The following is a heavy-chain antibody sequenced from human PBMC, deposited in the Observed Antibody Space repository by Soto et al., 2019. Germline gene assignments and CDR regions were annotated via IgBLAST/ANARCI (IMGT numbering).Heavy chain of an antibody. CDR2: ISYDGSNK. Sequence: QVQLVESGGGVVQPGRSLRLYCAASGFTFSSYGMHWVRQAPGKGLEWVAVISYDGSNKYYADSVKGRFTISRDNSKNTLYLQMNSLGAEDTAVYYCARDPLGWGQGTLVTVSS. CDR1: GFTFSSYG. V-gene: IGHV3-30-3*01. J-gene: IGHJ4*02. D-gene: IGHD1-26*01. CDR3: ARDPLG.